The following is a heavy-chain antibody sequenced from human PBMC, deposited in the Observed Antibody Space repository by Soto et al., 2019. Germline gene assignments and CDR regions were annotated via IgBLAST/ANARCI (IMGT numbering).Heavy chain of an antibody. CDR1: GGTFSSHA. Sequence: GASVKVSCKASGGTFSSHAISWVRQAPGQGLEWMGGIIPIFGTANYAQKFQGRVTITADESTSTAYMELSSLRSEDTAVYYCASPRTIFGVVNSIYYYGMDVWGQGTTVTVSS. D-gene: IGHD3-3*01. CDR3: ASPRTIFGVVNSIYYYGMDV. J-gene: IGHJ6*02. V-gene: IGHV1-69*13. CDR2: IIPIFGTA.